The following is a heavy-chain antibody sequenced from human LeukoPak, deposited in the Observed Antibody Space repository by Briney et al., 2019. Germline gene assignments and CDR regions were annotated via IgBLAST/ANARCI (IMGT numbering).Heavy chain of an antibody. CDR2: MNPNSGNT. CDR1: GYTFTSYD. D-gene: IGHD6-19*01. Sequence: ASVTVSFKASGYTFTSYDINWVRQATGQGLEWMGWMNPNSGNTGYAQKFQGRVTMTRNTSISTAYMELSSLRSEDTAVYYCAREGSGWYTYYYYGMDVWGQGTTVTVSS. CDR3: AREGSGWYTYYYYGMDV. J-gene: IGHJ6*02. V-gene: IGHV1-8*01.